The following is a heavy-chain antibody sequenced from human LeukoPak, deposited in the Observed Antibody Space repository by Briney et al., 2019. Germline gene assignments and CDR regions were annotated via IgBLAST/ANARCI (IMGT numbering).Heavy chain of an antibody. V-gene: IGHV3-21*06. D-gene: IGHD2-15*01. CDR1: GFTFSNYG. J-gene: IGHJ4*02. CDR2: ISSGGSYI. Sequence: PGGSLRLSCAASGFTFSNYGMNWVRQAPGKGLEWVASISSGGSYIFYADSVRGRLTISRDNAKNSLFLQMNSLGVDDTAAYYCARGGGSFDSWGQGTLVTVSS. CDR3: ARGGGSFDS.